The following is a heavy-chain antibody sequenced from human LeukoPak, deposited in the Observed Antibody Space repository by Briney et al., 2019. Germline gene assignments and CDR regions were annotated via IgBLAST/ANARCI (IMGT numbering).Heavy chain of an antibody. Sequence: GGFLRLSCAASGFTFSSYGMSWVRQAPGKGLEWVSAISGSGGSTYYADSVKGRFTISRDDSKNTLYLQMNSLRAEDTAVYYCAKLTGYYDSSGYLDYWGQGTLVTVSS. D-gene: IGHD3-22*01. CDR2: ISGSGGST. CDR3: AKLTGYYDSSGYLDY. J-gene: IGHJ4*02. V-gene: IGHV3-23*01. CDR1: GFTFSSYG.